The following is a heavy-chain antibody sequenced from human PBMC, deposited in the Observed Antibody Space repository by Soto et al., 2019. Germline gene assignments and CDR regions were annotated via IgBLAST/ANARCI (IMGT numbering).Heavy chain of an antibody. V-gene: IGHV1-69*06. D-gene: IGHD2-15*01. J-gene: IGHJ4*02. CDR3: ARNAVHCSGGSCYSHYFDY. CDR2: IIPIFGTA. CDR1: GGTFSSYA. Sequence: QVQLVQSGAEVKKPGSSVKVSCKASGGTFSSYAISWVRQAPGQGLEWMGGIIPIFGTANYAQKFHGRVTITADKSTSTAYMELSSLRSEDTAVYYCARNAVHCSGGSCYSHYFDYWGQGTLGTVSS.